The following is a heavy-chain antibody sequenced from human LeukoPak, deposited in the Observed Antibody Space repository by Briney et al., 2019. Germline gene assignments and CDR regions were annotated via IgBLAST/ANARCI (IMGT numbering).Heavy chain of an antibody. CDR3: AKCYAYYDSSGDFDY. Sequence: PGGSLRLSCAASGFTFSSYAMSWVRQAPGKGLEWVSAISGSGDSTYYADSVKGRFTISRDNSKNTLYLQMNGLRAEDTAVYYCAKCYAYYDSSGDFDYWGQGTLVTVSS. V-gene: IGHV3-23*01. CDR1: GFTFSSYA. CDR2: ISGSGDST. J-gene: IGHJ4*02. D-gene: IGHD3-22*01.